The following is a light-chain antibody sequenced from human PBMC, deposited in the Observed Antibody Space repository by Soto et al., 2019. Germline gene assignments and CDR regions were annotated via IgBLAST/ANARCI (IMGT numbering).Light chain of an antibody. Sequence: DIQMTQSPSSLSASVGERVTITCRASQNINNYLNWYQQKPGKAPNLLIYAASSLQSGVPSRFSGSGSATEFTLSISIVQPEDFATYFCQQSYSTPPTFGQGTRVEIK. J-gene: IGKJ1*01. CDR3: QQSYSTPPT. CDR2: AAS. CDR1: QNINNY. V-gene: IGKV1-39*01.